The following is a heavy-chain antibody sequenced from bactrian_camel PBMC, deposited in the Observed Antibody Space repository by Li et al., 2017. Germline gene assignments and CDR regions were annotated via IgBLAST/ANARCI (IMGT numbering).Heavy chain of an antibody. CDR3: AGTSRGGAWDRSQTYNY. V-gene: IGHV3S63*01. D-gene: IGHD2*01. CDR1: GGTFGATD. Sequence: VQLVESGGGSVQDGGSLRLSCSISGGTFGATDMAWFRQAPGKEREGVAAILGGNARTYYIDSAKGRFTISRDSSKNTIYLQMNSLKPEDTAMYYCAGTSRGGAWDRSQTYNYWGQGTQVTVS. CDR2: ILGGNART. J-gene: IGHJ4*01.